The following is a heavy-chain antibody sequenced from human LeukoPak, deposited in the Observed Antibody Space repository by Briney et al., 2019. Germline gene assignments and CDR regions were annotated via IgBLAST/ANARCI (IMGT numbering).Heavy chain of an antibody. CDR1: GDTFSNYA. CDR3: ARDGAFVYHYKSGLDL. J-gene: IGHJ5*02. V-gene: IGHV1-69*06. D-gene: IGHD5/OR15-5a*01. Sequence: ASVKVSCKASGDTFSNYAINWVRQAPGQGLEWMGRIIPLFGTTNYAPTFQDRVTITADTSTSTAYMDLNSLKSRDTATYYCARDGAFVYHYKSGLDLWGQETLVTVSS. CDR2: IIPLFGTT.